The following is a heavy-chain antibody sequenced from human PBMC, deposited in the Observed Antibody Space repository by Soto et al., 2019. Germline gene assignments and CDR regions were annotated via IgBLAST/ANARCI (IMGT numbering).Heavy chain of an antibody. J-gene: IGHJ6*02. CDR2: TNPNTGDA. Sequence: QVQLVQSGAEVKKPGASVKVSCKASGYTFTGHYIHWVRQAPGQGLEWMGWTNPNTGDANSAQKFQGRVTMSRDTAIGTVYMDLRSLTFDDTAVYYCAIGEDYSRMDVWGQGTTVTVSS. D-gene: IGHD4-4*01. CDR3: AIGEDYSRMDV. CDR1: GYTFTGHY. V-gene: IGHV1-2*02.